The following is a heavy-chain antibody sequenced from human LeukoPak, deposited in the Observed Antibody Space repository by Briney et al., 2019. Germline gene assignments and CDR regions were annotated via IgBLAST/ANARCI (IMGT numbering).Heavy chain of an antibody. CDR2: ISYDGSNK. V-gene: IGHV3-30-3*01. Sequence: AGGSLRLSCAASGFTFSSYAMHWVRQAPGKGLEWVAVISYDGSNKYYADSVKGRFTISRDNSKNTLYLQMNSLRAEDTAVYYCARDRSHIWGQGTMVTVSS. CDR3: ARDRSHI. CDR1: GFTFSSYA. J-gene: IGHJ3*02.